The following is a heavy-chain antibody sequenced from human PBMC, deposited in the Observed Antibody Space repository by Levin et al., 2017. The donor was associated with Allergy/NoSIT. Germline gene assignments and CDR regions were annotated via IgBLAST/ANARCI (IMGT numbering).Heavy chain of an antibody. Sequence: GGSLRLSCAASGFTFDDYAMHWVRQTPGKGLEWVSGISWNSGRIGYADSVRGRFTISRDNAKNSLYLQMNSLRTEDTALYYCTKDIGNSGWNSFDYWGQGTLVTVSS. J-gene: IGHJ4*02. D-gene: IGHD6-19*01. CDR2: ISWNSGRI. CDR3: TKDIGNSGWNSFDY. CDR1: GFTFDDYA. V-gene: IGHV3-9*01.